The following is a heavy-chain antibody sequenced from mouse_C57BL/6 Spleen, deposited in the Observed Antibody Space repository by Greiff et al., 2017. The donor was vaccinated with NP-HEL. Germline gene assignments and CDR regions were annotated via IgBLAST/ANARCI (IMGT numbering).Heavy chain of an antibody. D-gene: IGHD1-1*01. CDR1: GYTFTSYW. J-gene: IGHJ4*01. Sequence: QVQLKQPGAELVMPGASVKLSCKASGYTFTSYWMHWVKQRPGQGLEWIGEIDPSDSYTNYNQKFKGNSTLTVDKSSSTAYMQLSSLTSEDSAVYYCARLNYGSSRYAMDYWGQGTSVTVSS. CDR3: ARLNYGSSRYAMDY. CDR2: IDPSDSYT. V-gene: IGHV1-69*01.